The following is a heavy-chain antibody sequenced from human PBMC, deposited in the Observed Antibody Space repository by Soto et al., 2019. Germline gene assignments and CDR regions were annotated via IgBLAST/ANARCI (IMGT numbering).Heavy chain of an antibody. V-gene: IGHV3-23*01. Sequence: GGSLRLSCAASGFTFSSYAMSWVRQAPGKGLEWVSAISGSGGSTYYADSVKGRFTISRDNSKNTLYLQMNSLRAEDTAVYYCAKVSGYSGYDLRWFDPWGQGTLVTVSS. D-gene: IGHD5-12*01. J-gene: IGHJ5*02. CDR3: AKVSGYSGYDLRWFDP. CDR2: ISGSGGST. CDR1: GFTFSSYA.